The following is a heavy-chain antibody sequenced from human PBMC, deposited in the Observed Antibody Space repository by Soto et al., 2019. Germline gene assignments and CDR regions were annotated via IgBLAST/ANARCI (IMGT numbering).Heavy chain of an antibody. CDR2: IYWDDDR. CDR3: AHRQRTVYFDY. CDR1: AFSLSTRGVG. V-gene: IGHV2-5*02. Sequence: QITLKESGPPLVKPTQTLTLTCTFSAFSLSTRGVGVGWIRQPPGKALEWLALIYWDDDRRYSPSLKSRLTITKDTSKNQVVLTMTNMDPVDTATYYCAHRQRTVYFDYWGQGTLVTVSS. D-gene: IGHD4-17*01. J-gene: IGHJ4*02.